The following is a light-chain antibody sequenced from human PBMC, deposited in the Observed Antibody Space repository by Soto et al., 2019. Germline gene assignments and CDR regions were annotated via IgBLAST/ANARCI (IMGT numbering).Light chain of an antibody. CDR2: EVT. V-gene: IGLV2-8*01. J-gene: IGLJ3*02. Sequence: QSALTQPPSASGSPGQSVTISCTGTSSDVGAYKYVSWYQQYPGKAPKLMIYEVTQRPSGVPDRFSGSKSGNTASLTVSGLQAEDEDDYYCTPNVGNAIWVFGGGTKVTVL. CDR3: TPNVGNAIWV. CDR1: SSDVGAYKY.